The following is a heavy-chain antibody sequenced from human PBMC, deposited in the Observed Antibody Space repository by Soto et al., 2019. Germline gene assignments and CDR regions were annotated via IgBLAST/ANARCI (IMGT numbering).Heavy chain of an antibody. CDR1: GFSFSNYG. CDR2: VSADGQTT. CDR3: AKEASVPSLGEFWYFDL. D-gene: IGHD3-10*01. J-gene: IGHJ2*01. Sequence: EVHLLESGGGLVQPGGSLRLSCAASGFSFSNYGMTWVRQAPGKGLEWVSSVSADGQTTYYAESVRGRFTISRDSSKGTLYLQMASLRADDTAVYYCAKEASVPSLGEFWYFDLWGRGTHVTVSS. V-gene: IGHV3-23*01.